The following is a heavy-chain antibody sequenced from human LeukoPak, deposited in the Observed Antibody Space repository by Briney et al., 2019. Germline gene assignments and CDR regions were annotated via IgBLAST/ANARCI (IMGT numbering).Heavy chain of an antibody. Sequence: PSQTLSLTCAVSGGSISSGSYSWGWIRQPPGKGLEWIGYFFYTRNTYYNASLKSRVTISVDTSKNQFSLKVSSVAAADTAVYYCTRGAGSTTSNDAFDIWGQGTMVTVSS. CDR3: TRGAGSTTSNDAFDI. CDR1: GGSISSGSYS. J-gene: IGHJ3*02. CDR2: FFYTRNT. D-gene: IGHD1-1*01. V-gene: IGHV4-30-4*07.